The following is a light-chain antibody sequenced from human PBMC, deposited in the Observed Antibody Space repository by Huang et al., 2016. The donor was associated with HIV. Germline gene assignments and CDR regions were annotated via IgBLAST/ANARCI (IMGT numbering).Light chain of an antibody. CDR1: QDISNY. V-gene: IGKV1-33*01. CDR3: QHYDDPYT. CDR2: DAS. J-gene: IGKJ2*01. Sequence: DIQMTQSPSSLSASVGDRVTITCQASQDISNYLSWYQHKPGRAPKPLIFDASSWETGVPSRFSGRGSGTYFTLTIASLQPEDVATYYCQHYDDPYTFGQGTKLEIK.